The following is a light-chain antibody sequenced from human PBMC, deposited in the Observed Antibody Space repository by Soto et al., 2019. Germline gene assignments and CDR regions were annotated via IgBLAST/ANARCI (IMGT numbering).Light chain of an antibody. V-gene: IGKV1-39*01. Sequence: DSQMTQSPSSLYASVGDRVTITCRASQSISSYLHWYQQKPGKAPKLLIYAASSLQSGVPSRFSGSGSGTDFTLTISSLQPDDFAIYYCQQCYSTPWTFRQGTKVDMK. CDR3: QQCYSTPWT. CDR2: AAS. J-gene: IGKJ1*01. CDR1: QSISSY.